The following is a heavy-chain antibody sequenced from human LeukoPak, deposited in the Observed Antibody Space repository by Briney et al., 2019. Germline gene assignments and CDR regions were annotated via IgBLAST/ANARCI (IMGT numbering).Heavy chain of an antibody. D-gene: IGHD6-13*01. CDR3: AKDLYSSSWYDRMGFDP. CDR2: ISWNSGSI. CDR1: GFTFDDYA. J-gene: IGHJ5*02. Sequence: GGSLRLSCAASGFTFDDYAMHWVRQAPGKGREWVSGISWNSGSIGYADSVKGRFTISRDNAKNSLYLQMNSLRAEDTALYYCAKDLYSSSWYDRMGFDPWGQGTLVTVSS. V-gene: IGHV3-9*01.